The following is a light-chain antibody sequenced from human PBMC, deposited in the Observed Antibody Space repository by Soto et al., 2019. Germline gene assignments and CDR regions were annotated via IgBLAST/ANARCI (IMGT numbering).Light chain of an antibody. V-gene: IGLV1-40*01. CDR3: QSYDSSLSALV. J-gene: IGLJ3*02. CDR2: TNS. CDR1: SSNIGAGYD. Sequence: QSVLTQPPSVSGAPGQGVTISCAGTSSNIGAGYDVHWYQQVPGTAPKLLIYTNSNRPSGVPDRFSGSKSGTSASLAIPGLQAADEADYYCQSYDSSLSALVFGGGTKLTVL.